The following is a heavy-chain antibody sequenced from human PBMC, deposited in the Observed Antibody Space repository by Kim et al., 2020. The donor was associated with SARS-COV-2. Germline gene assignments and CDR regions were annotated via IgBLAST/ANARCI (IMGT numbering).Heavy chain of an antibody. D-gene: IGHD5-18*01. J-gene: IGHJ5*02. Sequence: GGSLRLSCDASGLTFSNAWMNWVRQAPGKGLEWVGRIKTKSSGGTTDYATFVKGRFTISRDDSNKTLYLQMDSLETDDTAVYYCVTEEGELWFPNWFVHWGLGTLVTVSS. CDR2: IKTKSSGGTT. CDR3: VTEEGELWFPNWFVH. V-gene: IGHV3-15*07. CDR1: GLTFSNAW.